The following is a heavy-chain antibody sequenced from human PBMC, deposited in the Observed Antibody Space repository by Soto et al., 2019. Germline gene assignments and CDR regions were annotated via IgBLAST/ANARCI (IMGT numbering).Heavy chain of an antibody. CDR2: IYHSAYT. CDR1: GGSISSGDYS. J-gene: IGHJ4*02. Sequence: SETLSLTCAVSGGSISSGDYSWSWIRQPPGKGLEFIGYIYHSAYTYYIPSLKSRVTISVDGSKNQFSLKLNSVTAADTAVYYCARASGDYGNYYLDSWGQGILVTVSS. V-gene: IGHV4-30-2*01. D-gene: IGHD4-17*01. CDR3: ARASGDYGNYYLDS.